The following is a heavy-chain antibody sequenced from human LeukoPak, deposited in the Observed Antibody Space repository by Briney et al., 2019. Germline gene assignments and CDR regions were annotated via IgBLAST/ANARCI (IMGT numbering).Heavy chain of an antibody. CDR2: ISSSGSTI. Sequence: GGSLRLSCAASGFTFSDYYMSWIRQAPGKGLEWVSYISSSGSTIYYADSVKGRSTISRDNAKNSLYLQMNSLRAEDTAVYYCARGDYYDSSGYYGGARPFDYWGQGTLVTVSS. CDR3: ARGDYYDSSGYYGGARPFDY. CDR1: GFTFSDYY. J-gene: IGHJ4*02. V-gene: IGHV3-11*01. D-gene: IGHD3-22*01.